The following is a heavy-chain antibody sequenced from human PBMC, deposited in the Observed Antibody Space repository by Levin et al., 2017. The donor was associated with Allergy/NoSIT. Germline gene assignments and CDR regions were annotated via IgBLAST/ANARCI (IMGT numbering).Heavy chain of an antibody. Sequence: VSGPTLVKPTQTLTLTCTFSGFSLSTSGVGVGWIRQPPGKALEWLALIYCDDDKRYSPSLKSRLTITKDTSKNQVVLTMTNMDPVDTATYYCAHRITMVRGVILYYFDYWGQGTLVTVSS. J-gene: IGHJ4*02. V-gene: IGHV2-5*02. CDR1: GFSLSTSGVG. CDR2: IYCDDDK. D-gene: IGHD3-10*01. CDR3: AHRITMVRGVILYYFDY.